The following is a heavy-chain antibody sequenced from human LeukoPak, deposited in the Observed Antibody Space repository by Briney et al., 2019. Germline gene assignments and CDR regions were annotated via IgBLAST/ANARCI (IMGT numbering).Heavy chain of an antibody. CDR2: IYYSGST. D-gene: IGHD7-27*01. Sequence: SETLSLTCTVSGGSISSSSYYWGWIRQPPGKGLEWIGSIYYSGSTYYNPSLKSRVTISVDTSKNQFSLKLSSVTAADTAVYYCATGDPYYFDYWGQGILVTVSS. CDR1: GGSISSSSYY. V-gene: IGHV4-39*01. CDR3: ATGDPYYFDY. J-gene: IGHJ4*02.